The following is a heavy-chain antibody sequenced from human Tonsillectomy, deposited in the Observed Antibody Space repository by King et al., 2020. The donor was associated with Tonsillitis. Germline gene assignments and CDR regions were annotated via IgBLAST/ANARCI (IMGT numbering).Heavy chain of an antibody. CDR1: GGSISSHY. D-gene: IGHD3-22*01. J-gene: IGHJ4*02. CDR2: IYYSGST. CDR3: ARGGHYYDSSGLDY. V-gene: IGHV4-59*11. Sequence: QLQESGPGLVKPSETLSLTCTVSGGSISSHYWSWIRQPPGKGLEWIGYIYYSGSTNYNPSLKSRVTISVDTSNNGFSLKLNSVTAADTAVYFCARGGHYYDSSGLDYWGQGTLVTVSS.